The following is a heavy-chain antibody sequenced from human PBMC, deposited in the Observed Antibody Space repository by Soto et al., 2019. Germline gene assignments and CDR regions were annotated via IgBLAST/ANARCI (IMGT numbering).Heavy chain of an antibody. CDR1: GGSITSSSHY. D-gene: IGHD6-6*01. CDR3: ARSSITPRLFMYPFAY. CDR2: IYYDGNT. J-gene: IGHJ4*02. Sequence: QLQLQESGPGLVKPSETLSLTCTVSGGSITSSSHYWGWIRQPPGKGLECIGNIYYDGNTYYNPSLKSRVTISLDTSKNQFSLRLNSVTAADTAVYYCARSSITPRLFMYPFAYWGQGTLVTVSS. V-gene: IGHV4-39*01.